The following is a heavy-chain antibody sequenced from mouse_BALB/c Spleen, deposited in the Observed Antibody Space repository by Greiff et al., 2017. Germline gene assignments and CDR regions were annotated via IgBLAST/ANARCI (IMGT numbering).Heavy chain of an antibody. CDR1: GFTFSDYY. Sequence: EVKLVESGGGLVKPGGSLKLSCAASGFTFSDYYMYWVRQTPEKRLEWVATISDGGSYTYYPDSVKGRFTISRDNAKNNLYLQMSSLKSEDTAMYYCARADRYGSRDAMDYWGQGTSVTVSS. V-gene: IGHV5-4*02. CDR3: ARADRYGSRDAMDY. J-gene: IGHJ4*01. D-gene: IGHD1-1*01. CDR2: ISDGGSYT.